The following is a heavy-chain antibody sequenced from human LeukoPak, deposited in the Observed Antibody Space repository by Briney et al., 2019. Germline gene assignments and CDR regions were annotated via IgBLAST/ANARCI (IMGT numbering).Heavy chain of an antibody. CDR3: TTDKPIYDYDSSAYYYVDI. J-gene: IGHJ4*02. Sequence: GGSLRLSCAASGFTFSSYWMHWVHQAPGKGLVWVSRINSDGSSTSYADSVKGRFTISRDNAKNTLYLQMNSLKTEDTAVYYCTTDKPIYDYDSSAYYYVDIWGQGTLVTVSS. CDR1: GFTFSSYW. V-gene: IGHV3-74*01. CDR2: INSDGSST. D-gene: IGHD3-22*01.